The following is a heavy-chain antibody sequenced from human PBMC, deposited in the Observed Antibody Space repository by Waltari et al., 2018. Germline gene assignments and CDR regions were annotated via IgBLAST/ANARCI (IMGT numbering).Heavy chain of an antibody. D-gene: IGHD2-15*01. Sequence: VQLVQSGAEVRKTGASVRISCKASGYIRTSYYMYWVRQVPGKGLEWMRLINPMGGRTNDAQKFQCRVTMTWDTSTNTVYMDMSSLRSHDTAVYYCARGELVVVAAAELDYWGQGTLVTVSS. CDR1: GYIRTSYY. CDR3: ARGELVVVAAAELDY. J-gene: IGHJ4*02. V-gene: IGHV1-46*01. CDR2: INPMGGRT.